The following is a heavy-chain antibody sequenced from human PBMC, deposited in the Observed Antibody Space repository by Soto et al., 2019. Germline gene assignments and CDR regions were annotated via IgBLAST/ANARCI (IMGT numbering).Heavy chain of an antibody. Sequence: EVQLVESGGGLVEPGGALRLSCAASGFSFTYAWLNWVRQAPGQGLEWVGRIKSRPDGGTTDYAAPGKGRFTIVKDDLGNTVYLQMSSLKPQVTAVYYCAADLPDLWAYAFDFWGQGTLVPVSP. J-gene: IGHJ4*02. CDR2: IKSRPDGGTT. CDR3: AADLPDLWAYAFDF. V-gene: IGHV3-15*07. D-gene: IGHD3-3*01. CDR1: GFSFTYAW.